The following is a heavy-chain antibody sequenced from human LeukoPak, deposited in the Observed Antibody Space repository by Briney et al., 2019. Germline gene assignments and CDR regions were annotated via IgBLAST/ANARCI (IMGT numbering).Heavy chain of an antibody. V-gene: IGHV4-4*07. D-gene: IGHD6-19*01. CDR2: IYTSGST. J-gene: IGHJ4*02. CDR1: GGSISSYY. CDR3: AREPGNSAVAGQFDY. Sequence: SETLSLTCTVSGGSISSYYWSWIRQPAGKGREWIGRIYTSGSTNYNPSLKSRVTMSVDTSKNQFSLKLSSVTAADTAGYYCAREPGNSAVAGQFDYWGQGTLVTVS.